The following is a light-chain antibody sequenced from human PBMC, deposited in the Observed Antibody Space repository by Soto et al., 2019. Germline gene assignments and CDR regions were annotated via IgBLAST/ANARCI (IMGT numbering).Light chain of an antibody. CDR2: NTT. V-gene: IGLV8-61*01. Sequence: QAVVTQEPSFSVSPGGTVILTCGLTSGSVSTSYYPSWYQQSPGLAPRMLIYNTTTRTSGVSDRFSGSILGNKAALTITGAQSDDESDYLCALYVGSGTVVFGGGTKLTVL. J-gene: IGLJ2*01. CDR1: SGSVSTSYY. CDR3: ALYVGSGTVV.